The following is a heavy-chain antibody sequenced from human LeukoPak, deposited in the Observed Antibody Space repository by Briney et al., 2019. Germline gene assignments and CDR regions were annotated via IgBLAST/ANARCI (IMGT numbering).Heavy chain of an antibody. V-gene: IGHV4-59*12. CDR1: GGSISSYY. CDR3: ARSRDWPSVNWFDP. D-gene: IGHD3/OR15-3a*01. J-gene: IGHJ5*02. Sequence: SETLSLTCTVSGGSISSYYWSWIRQPPGKGLEWIGYIYYSGSTNYNPSLKSRVTISVDTSKNQFSLKLSSVTAADTAVYYCARSRDWPSVNWFDPWGQGTLVTVSS. CDR2: IYYSGST.